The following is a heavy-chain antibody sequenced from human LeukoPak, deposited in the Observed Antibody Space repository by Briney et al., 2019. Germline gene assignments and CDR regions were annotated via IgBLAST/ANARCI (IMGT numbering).Heavy chain of an antibody. D-gene: IGHD3-22*01. CDR3: AHRAHYYDSSGYYYVGWFDP. Sequence: SGPTLVKPTQTLTLTCTFSGFSLSTSGVGVGWIRQPPGKALEWLALIYWDDDKRYSPSLKSRLTITKDTSKNQVVLTMTNMDPVDTATYYCAHRAHYYDSSGYYYVGWFDPWGQGTLVTVSS. CDR2: IYWDDDK. V-gene: IGHV2-5*02. CDR1: GFSLSTSGVG. J-gene: IGHJ5*02.